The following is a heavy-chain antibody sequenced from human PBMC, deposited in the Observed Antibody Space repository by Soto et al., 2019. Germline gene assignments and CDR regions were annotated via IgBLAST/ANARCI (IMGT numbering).Heavy chain of an antibody. CDR3: ARRNGVAAAGTSYYFDY. CDR1: GGSISSYY. Sequence: SETLSLTCTVSGGSISSYYWSWIRQPPGKGLEWIGYIYYSGSTNYNPSLKSRVTISVDTSKNQFSLKLSPVTAADTAVYYCARRNGVAAAGTSYYFDYWGQGTLVTVSS. CDR2: IYYSGST. V-gene: IGHV4-59*08. D-gene: IGHD6-13*01. J-gene: IGHJ4*02.